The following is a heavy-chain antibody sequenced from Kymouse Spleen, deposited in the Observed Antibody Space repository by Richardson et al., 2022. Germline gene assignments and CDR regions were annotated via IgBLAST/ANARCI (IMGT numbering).Heavy chain of an antibody. CDR2: IYYSGST. CDR1: GGSVSSGSYY. CDR3: ASVMVRGVNNYYYGMDV. Sequence: QVQLQESGPGLVKPSETLSLTCTVSGGSVSSGSYYWSWIRQPPGKGLEWIGYIYYSGSTNYNPSLKSRVTISVDTSKNQFSLKLSSVTAADTAVYYCASVMVRGVNNYYYGMDVWGQGTTVTVSS. V-gene: IGHV4-61*01. J-gene: IGHJ6*02. D-gene: IGHD3-10*01.